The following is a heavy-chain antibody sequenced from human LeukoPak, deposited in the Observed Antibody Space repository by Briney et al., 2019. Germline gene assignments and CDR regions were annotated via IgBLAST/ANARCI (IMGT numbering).Heavy chain of an antibody. V-gene: IGHV3-13*01. Sequence: AGGSLRLSCAASGFTFSSYDMHWARQATGKGLEWVSAIGTAGDTYYPGSVKGRFTISRENAKNSMYLQMNSLRAGDTAVYYCARKGLTDEFDYWGQGTLVTVSS. CDR2: IGTAGDT. CDR3: ARKGLTDEFDY. J-gene: IGHJ4*02. CDR1: GFTFSSYD.